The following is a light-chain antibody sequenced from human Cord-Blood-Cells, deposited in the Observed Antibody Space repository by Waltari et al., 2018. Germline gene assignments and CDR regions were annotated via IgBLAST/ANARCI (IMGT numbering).Light chain of an antibody. CDR2: AAS. CDR1: QSISSY. J-gene: IGKJ4*01. Sequence: DIQMTQSPSSLSASVGDRVTITCRASQSISSYLNWYQQKPGKAPKLLIYAASSLQSGFPSWLSCSGSATDFTLTISSLQPEDFATYYCQQCYSTPLTFGGGTKVEIK. CDR3: QQCYSTPLT. V-gene: IGKV1-39*01.